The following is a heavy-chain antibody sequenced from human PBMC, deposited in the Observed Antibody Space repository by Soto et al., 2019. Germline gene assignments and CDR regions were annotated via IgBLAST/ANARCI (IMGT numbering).Heavy chain of an antibody. CDR2: IKQDGSEK. D-gene: IGHD6-19*01. V-gene: IGHV3-7*04. J-gene: IGHJ4*02. Sequence: EVQLVESGGGLVQPGGSLRLSCAASGFTFSSYWMSWVRQAPGKGLEWVANIKQDGSEKYYVDSVKGRFTISRDNAKNSLYLQMNSRRDEDTAVYYCARGIAVAGIVYWGQGTLVTVSS. CDR1: GFTFSSYW. CDR3: ARGIAVAGIVY.